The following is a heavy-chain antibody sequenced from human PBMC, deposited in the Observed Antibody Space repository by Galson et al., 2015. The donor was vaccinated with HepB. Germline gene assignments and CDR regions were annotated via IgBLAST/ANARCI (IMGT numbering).Heavy chain of an antibody. CDR1: GGPFSGFY. Sequence: LSLTCAVYGGPFSGFYYVWIRQSPGKGLEWIGDIYHNGRSNSNPSLKSRITFSVDTSKNQFSLKLRSVTAADTAIYYCARSFSSSNYRVDYNFGWDVWGQGTTVIVSS. CDR2: IYHNGRS. CDR3: ARSFSSSNYRVDYNFGWDV. V-gene: IGHV4-34*10. J-gene: IGHJ6*02. D-gene: IGHD6-13*01.